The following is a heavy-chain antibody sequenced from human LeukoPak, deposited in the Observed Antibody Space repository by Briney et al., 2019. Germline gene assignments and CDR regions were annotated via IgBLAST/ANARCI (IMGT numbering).Heavy chain of an antibody. J-gene: IGHJ6*03. V-gene: IGHV4-59*08. CDR2: IYYSETT. Sequence: SETLSLTCTVSGGSISNYFWSWIRQPPGKGLECIGYIYYSETTNYNPSFKSRVTVSVDTSKNQFSLKVSSVTAADTAVYYCARGDCSGSICYSPMDVWGTGTTVTVSS. CDR1: GGSISNYF. D-gene: IGHD2-21*01. CDR3: ARGDCSGSICYSPMDV.